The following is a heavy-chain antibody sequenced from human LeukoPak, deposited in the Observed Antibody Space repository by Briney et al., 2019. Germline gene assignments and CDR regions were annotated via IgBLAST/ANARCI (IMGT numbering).Heavy chain of an antibody. J-gene: IGHJ4*02. CDR2: IKQDGSEK. V-gene: IGHV3-7*01. D-gene: IGHD2-15*01. Sequence: GGSLRLSCAASGFTFSSYWMSWVRQAPGKGLEWVANIKQDGSEKYYVDSVKGRFTISRDNAKNSLYLQMNSLRAEDTAVYYCAREQIHYYCSGGSCYVDYWGQGTLVTVSS. CDR3: AREQIHYYCSGGSCYVDY. CDR1: GFTFSSYW.